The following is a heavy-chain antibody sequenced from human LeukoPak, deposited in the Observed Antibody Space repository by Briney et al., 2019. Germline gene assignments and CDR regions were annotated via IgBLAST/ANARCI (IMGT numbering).Heavy chain of an antibody. CDR2: IKSKTDGGTT. Sequence: PGGSLRLSCAGSGFTFSKDWMSWVRQAPGKGLERVGRIKSKTDGGTTDFAAPVKGRFTISRDDSKNTLYLQMNNLKTEDTAVYYCATYNDRDAFNIWGQGTMVTVSS. CDR1: GFTFSKDW. J-gene: IGHJ3*02. CDR3: ATYNDRDAFNI. D-gene: IGHD1-14*01. V-gene: IGHV3-15*01.